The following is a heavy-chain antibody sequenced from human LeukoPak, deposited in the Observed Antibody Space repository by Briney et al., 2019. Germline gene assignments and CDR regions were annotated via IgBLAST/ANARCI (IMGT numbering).Heavy chain of an antibody. CDR1: GFTLSSYL. CDR3: AKGVPSCSTTSCYADY. J-gene: IGHJ4*02. CDR2: IENDGSTT. V-gene: IGHV3-74*01. Sequence: AGGSLRLSCAASGFTLSSYLMHWVRQAPGKGLVWVSRIENDGSTTTYADSVKGRFTISRDNAKNTLYLQMNSLRAEDTAVYYCAKGVPSCSTTSCYADYWGQGTLVTVSS. D-gene: IGHD2-2*01.